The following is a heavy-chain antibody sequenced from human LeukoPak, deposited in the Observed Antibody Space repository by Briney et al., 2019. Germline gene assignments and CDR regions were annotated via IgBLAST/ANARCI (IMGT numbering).Heavy chain of an antibody. CDR2: IYYSGST. CDR1: GGSISSDTYY. D-gene: IGHD3-10*01. Sequence: SETLSLTCTVSGGSISSDTYYWAWIPQPAGKGLEWIGSIYYSGSTYYNPSLKSRVTISVDTSRNQFSLRLSSVTAADTAVYYGARNITMVASYSFDYWGQGTLVTVSS. V-gene: IGHV4-39*01. J-gene: IGHJ4*02. CDR3: ARNITMVASYSFDY.